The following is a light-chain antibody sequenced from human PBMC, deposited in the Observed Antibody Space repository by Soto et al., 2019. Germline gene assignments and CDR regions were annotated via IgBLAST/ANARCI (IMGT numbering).Light chain of an antibody. CDR1: QVINNY. CDR3: QHYNGYPWT. J-gene: IGKJ1*01. Sequence: DIQLIQSPGSLSASVGGRVTITCRASQVINNYLAWFQQKPGKAPKSLIYAASTLLSGVPSRFSGTGYGTDFTLTIDTLHPEDFGTYYCQHYNGYPWTFGQGTTV. V-gene: IGKV1-16*01. CDR2: AAS.